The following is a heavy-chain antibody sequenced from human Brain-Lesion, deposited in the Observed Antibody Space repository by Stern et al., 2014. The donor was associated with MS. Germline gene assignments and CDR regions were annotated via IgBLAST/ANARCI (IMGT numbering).Heavy chain of an antibody. CDR3: ARELPDLNAFDI. CDR1: GGSISSSNW. V-gene: IGHV4-4*02. J-gene: IGHJ3*02. D-gene: IGHD1-14*01. Sequence: QVQLVQSGPGLVKPSGTLSLTCAVSGGSISSSNWWSWVRPSPGKGLAWIGAIYHSGGTKYSPSFESRVIISVDKSKNQCSLKLSYVTAADTAVYYCARELPDLNAFDIWGQGTMVTVSS. CDR2: IYHSGGT.